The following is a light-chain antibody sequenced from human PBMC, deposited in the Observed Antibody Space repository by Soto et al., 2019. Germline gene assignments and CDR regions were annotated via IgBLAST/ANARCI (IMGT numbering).Light chain of an antibody. CDR3: QQYGSSPGT. J-gene: IGKJ1*01. V-gene: IGKV3-20*01. CDR2: GAL. CDR1: QSVSSNY. Sequence: EIVLTQSPGTLSLSPGERATLSCRASQSVSSNYLAWYQQKPGQAPRLLIYGALSRATGIPDRFSGSGSGADFTLTISRLEPEDFAVYYCQQYGSSPGTFGQGTKVEI.